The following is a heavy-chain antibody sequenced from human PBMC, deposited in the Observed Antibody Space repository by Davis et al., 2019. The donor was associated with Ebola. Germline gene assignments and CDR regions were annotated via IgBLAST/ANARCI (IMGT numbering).Heavy chain of an antibody. J-gene: IGHJ4*02. Sequence: ASVKVSCKVSGYTLTELSMHWVRQAPGIGLEWMGNFNPEDGESIYAQKFQGRVTMTEDTSTNTAYMELSSLRSEDTAVYFCASKRGYGDATGRGYYFDYWDQGTLVTVSS. D-gene: IGHD4-17*01. CDR1: GYTLTELS. CDR3: ASKRGYGDATGRGYYFDY. CDR2: FNPEDGES. V-gene: IGHV1-24*01.